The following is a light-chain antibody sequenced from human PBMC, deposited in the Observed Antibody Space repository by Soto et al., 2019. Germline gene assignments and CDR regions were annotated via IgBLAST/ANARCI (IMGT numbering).Light chain of an antibody. Sequence: EVVLTQSPATLSLSPGESATLSCRASQTVSNYVAWYQQKPGQAPRLLISDASNRASGVPARFSGSVSGTDFTLTISSLDPEDFAVYYCQQRSNWPPWTFGQGTKLEI. J-gene: IGKJ2*02. CDR3: QQRSNWPPWT. V-gene: IGKV3-11*01. CDR1: QTVSNY. CDR2: DAS.